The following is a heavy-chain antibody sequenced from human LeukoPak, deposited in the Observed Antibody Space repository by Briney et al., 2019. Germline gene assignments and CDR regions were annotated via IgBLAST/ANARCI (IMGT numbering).Heavy chain of an antibody. V-gene: IGHV1-69*01. CDR3: ARDGGPMVVVPYYYGMDV. CDR1: GGTFSSYA. D-gene: IGHD2-2*01. Sequence: GSSVKVSRKASGGTFSSYAISWVRQAPGQGLEWMGGIIPIFGTANYAQKFQGRVTITADESTSTAYMGLSSLRSEDTAVYYCARDGGPMVVVPYYYGMDVWGKGTTVTVSS. CDR2: IIPIFGTA. J-gene: IGHJ6*04.